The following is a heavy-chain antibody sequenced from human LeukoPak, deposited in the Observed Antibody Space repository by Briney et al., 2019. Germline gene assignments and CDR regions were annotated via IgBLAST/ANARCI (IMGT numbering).Heavy chain of an antibody. CDR2: ISRSGRTI. CDR3: ARDLHPRYYLPDY. V-gene: IGHV3-48*03. J-gene: IGHJ4*02. Sequence: GGSLRLSCAASGFTFSGYEMNWVRQAPGKGLEWVSYISRSGRTIYDADSVKGRFTISRDNAKNSLYLQMNSLRAEDTAVYYCARDLHPRYYLPDYWGQGTLVTVSS. D-gene: IGHD1-26*01. CDR1: GFTFSGYE.